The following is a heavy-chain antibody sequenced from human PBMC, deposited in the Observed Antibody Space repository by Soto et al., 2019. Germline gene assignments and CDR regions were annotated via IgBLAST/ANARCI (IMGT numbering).Heavy chain of an antibody. J-gene: IGHJ4*02. Sequence: EVQLVESGGGLVQPGGSLRLSCAASGFTFSSHWMSWVRQAPGKGLEWLASITQDGSEKHYVDSVKGRFSISIDNAKNSLDLQMNSLRVEDTAVYYCARLYYDYIWGSYPLVYWGQGTLVTVSS. CDR2: ITQDGSEK. CDR1: GFTFSSHW. D-gene: IGHD3-16*02. V-gene: IGHV3-7*01. CDR3: ARLYYDYIWGSYPLVY.